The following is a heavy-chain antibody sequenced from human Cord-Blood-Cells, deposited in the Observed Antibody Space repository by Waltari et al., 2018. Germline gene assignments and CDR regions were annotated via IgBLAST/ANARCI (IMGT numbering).Heavy chain of an antibody. J-gene: IGHJ3*02. Sequence: QVQLQESGPGLVKPSETLSLTCAVSGYSISSGYYWGWIRQPPGKGLEWIGSIYHSGSTSYNPSLKSRVTISVDTSKNQFSLKLSSVTAADTAVYYCASERGYYGSGSYDAFDIWGQGTMVTVSS. CDR1: GYSISSGYY. CDR3: ASERGYYGSGSYDAFDI. CDR2: IYHSGST. D-gene: IGHD3-10*01. V-gene: IGHV4-38-2*01.